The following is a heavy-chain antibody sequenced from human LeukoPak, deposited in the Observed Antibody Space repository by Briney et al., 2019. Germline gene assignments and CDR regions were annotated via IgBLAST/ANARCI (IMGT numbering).Heavy chain of an antibody. D-gene: IGHD3-22*01. J-gene: IGHJ4*02. V-gene: IGHV1-2*02. Sequence: ASVKVSCKASGYTFTGYYMHWVRQAPGQGLEWMGWINPNSGGTNYAQKFQGRVTMTTDTSTSTAYMEMRSLRSDDTAVYYCARGFPPRRNYDSSGYYSYYFDYWGQGTLVTVSS. CDR3: ARGFPPRRNYDSSGYYSYYFDY. CDR1: GYTFTGYY. CDR2: INPNSGGT.